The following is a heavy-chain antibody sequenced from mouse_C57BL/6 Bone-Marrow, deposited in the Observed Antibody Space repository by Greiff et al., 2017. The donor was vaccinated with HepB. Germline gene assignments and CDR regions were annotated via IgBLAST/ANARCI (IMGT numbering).Heavy chain of an antibody. CDR2: IDPSDSYT. V-gene: IGHV1-50*01. J-gene: IGHJ1*03. D-gene: IGHD1-1*01. CDR3: ATPYYYGSRGWYFDG. Sequence: QVQLQQPGAELVKPGASVKLSCKASGYTFTSYWMQWVKQRPGQGLEWSGEIDPSDSYTNYNQKFKGKATLTVDTSSSTAYMQLSSLTSEDSAVYYCATPYYYGSRGWYFDGWGTGTTVTVSS. CDR1: GYTFTSYW.